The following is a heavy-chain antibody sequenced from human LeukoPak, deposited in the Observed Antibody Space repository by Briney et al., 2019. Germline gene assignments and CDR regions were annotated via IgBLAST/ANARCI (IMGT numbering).Heavy chain of an antibody. CDR2: ISSSSSYI. V-gene: IGHV3-21*01. CDR3: AREWYDSGCLDY. D-gene: IGHD3-10*01. Sequence: PGGSLRLSCAASGFTFSSYAMHWVRQAPGKGLEWVSSISSSSSYIYYADSVKGRFTISRDNAKNSLYLQMNSLRAEDTAVYYCAREWYDSGCLDYWGQGTLVTVSS. J-gene: IGHJ4*02. CDR1: GFTFSSYA.